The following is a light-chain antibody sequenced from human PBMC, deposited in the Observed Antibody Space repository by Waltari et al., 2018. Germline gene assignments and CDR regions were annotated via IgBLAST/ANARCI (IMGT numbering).Light chain of an antibody. CDR2: TTS. J-gene: IGLJ2*01. CDR3: LLFYGDVHV. V-gene: IGLV7-43*01. CDR1: TGAVTSGHY. Sequence: QTVVTQEPSLTVSPGGTVTLTCASSTGAVTSGHYPAWFQQKPRQPPPALIYTTSNRPSWTPARFSGSLLGGKAALTLSSVQPEDEAEYYCLLFYGDVHVFGGGTKLTIL.